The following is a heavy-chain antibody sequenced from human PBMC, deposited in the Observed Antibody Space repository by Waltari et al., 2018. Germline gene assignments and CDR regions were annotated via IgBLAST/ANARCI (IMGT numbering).Heavy chain of an antibody. CDR2: INHSGST. D-gene: IGHD6-13*01. Sequence: QVQLQQWGAGLLKPSETLSLTCAVYGGSFSGYYWSWIRQPPGKGLEWIGEINHSGSTTDNPSLKMRVTIAVDTSTNQFSLKLSSVTAADTAVYYCARLTAEPRWGYYYYYMDVWGKGTTVTVSS. V-gene: IGHV4-34*01. J-gene: IGHJ6*03. CDR3: ARLTAEPRWGYYYYYMDV. CDR1: GGSFSGYY.